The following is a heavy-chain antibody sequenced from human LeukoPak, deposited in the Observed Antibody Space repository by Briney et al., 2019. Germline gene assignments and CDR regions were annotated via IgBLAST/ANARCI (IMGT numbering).Heavy chain of an antibody. CDR2: IYYSGST. J-gene: IGHJ4*02. V-gene: IGHV4-39*01. CDR1: GGSISSSSYY. D-gene: IGHD6-25*01. Sequence: SETLSLTCTVPGGSISSSSYYWGWIRQPPGKGLEWIGSIYYSGSTYYNPSLKSRVTISVDTSKNQFSLKLSSVTAADTAVYYCARRRARSGGDYWGQGTLVTVSS. CDR3: ARRRARSGGDY.